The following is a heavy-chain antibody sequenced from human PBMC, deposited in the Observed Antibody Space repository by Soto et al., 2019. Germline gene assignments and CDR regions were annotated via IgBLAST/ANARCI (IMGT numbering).Heavy chain of an antibody. CDR3: ARHRGSQYYYDSSATLEDMDV. CDR2: IYPGDSDT. V-gene: IGHV5-51*01. CDR1: GYSFTSYW. J-gene: IGHJ6*02. Sequence: GASLKISCKGSGYSFTSYWIGWVRQMPGKGLEWMGIIYPGDSDTRYSPSFQGQVTISADRSISTAYLQWSSLKASDTAMYYCARHRGSQYYYDSSATLEDMDVWGQGPTVTVSS. D-gene: IGHD3-22*01.